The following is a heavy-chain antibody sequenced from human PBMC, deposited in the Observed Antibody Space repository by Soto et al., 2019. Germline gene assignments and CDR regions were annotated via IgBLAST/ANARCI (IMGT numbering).Heavy chain of an antibody. V-gene: IGHV5-51*01. Sequence: GESLKISYKGSGYSLTNYWIGWVRQMNGKGLEWMGIIHPGDSETRHSPSFQGQVTISADKSISTAYLQWSSLKASDTAMYYCARLESSRLESRYFQHWGQGTLVTVSS. CDR2: IHPGDSET. CDR1: GYSLTNYW. D-gene: IGHD6-13*01. J-gene: IGHJ1*01. CDR3: ARLESSRLESRYFQH.